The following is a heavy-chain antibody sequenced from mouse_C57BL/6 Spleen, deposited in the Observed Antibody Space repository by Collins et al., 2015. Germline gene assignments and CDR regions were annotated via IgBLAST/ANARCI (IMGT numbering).Heavy chain of an antibody. CDR2: IYPGSGST. V-gene: IGHV1-55*01. J-gene: IGHJ4*01. Sequence: QVQLQQPGAELVKPGASVKMSCKASGYTFTSYWITWVKQRPGQGLEWIGDIYPGSGSTNYNEKFKSKATLTVDTSSSTAYMQPSSLTSEDSAVYYCARGGNYGTYYAMDYWGQGTSVTVSS. CDR1: GYTFTSYW. D-gene: IGHD2-1*01. CDR3: ARGGNYGTYYAMDY.